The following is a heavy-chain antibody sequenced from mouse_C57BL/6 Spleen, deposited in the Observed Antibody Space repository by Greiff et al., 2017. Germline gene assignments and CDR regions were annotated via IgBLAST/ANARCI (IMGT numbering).Heavy chain of an antibody. J-gene: IGHJ4*01. V-gene: IGHV10-1*01. CDR1: GFSFNTYA. CDR2: IRSKSNNYAT. CDR3: VRHDRDYHYAMDY. Sequence: EVQLVESGGGLVQPKGSLKLSCAASGFSFNTYAMNWVRQAPGKGLEWVARIRSKSNNYATYYADSVKDRFTIARDDSESMLYLQMNNLKTEDTAMYYCVRHDRDYHYAMDYWGQGTSVTVSS. D-gene: IGHD2-4*01.